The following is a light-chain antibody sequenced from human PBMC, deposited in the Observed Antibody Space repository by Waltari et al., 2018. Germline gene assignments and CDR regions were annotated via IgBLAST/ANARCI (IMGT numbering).Light chain of an antibody. CDR3: KHFDTYAYT. CDR2: MTS. Sequence: DIQMTQSPSTLSASVGDRVTITCRASQNIGSWLAWYQQKPGKAPKLLIYMTSKLETGVPLRFSGSGSGTDFTLTINSLQPDDFATYFCKHFDTYAYTFGQGTKLDIQ. J-gene: IGKJ2*01. CDR1: QNIGSW. V-gene: IGKV1-5*03.